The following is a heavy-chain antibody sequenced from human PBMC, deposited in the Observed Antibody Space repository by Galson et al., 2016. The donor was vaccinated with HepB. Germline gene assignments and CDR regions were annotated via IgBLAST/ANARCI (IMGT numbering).Heavy chain of an antibody. Sequence: SVKVSCKASGYIFTNFYIHWVRQAPGQGLEWMGTINPSAGRANYAQKFQGRVFMTSDTSTDTVYMEHNSLSPEDAAVYYCARGGYCSTDACYFYDALDVWGQGTTLTVSS. CDR2: INPSAGRA. V-gene: IGHV1-46*01. D-gene: IGHD2-2*01. J-gene: IGHJ6*02. CDR3: ARGGYCSTDACYFYDALDV. CDR1: GYIFTNFY.